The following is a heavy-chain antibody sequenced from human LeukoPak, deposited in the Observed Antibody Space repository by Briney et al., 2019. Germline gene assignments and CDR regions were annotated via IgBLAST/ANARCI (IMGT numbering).Heavy chain of an antibody. CDR2: ITASGST. V-gene: IGHV4-4*07. CDR3: ARDRGSPTLHYFDY. Sequence: TSETLSLTCTVSGVSISGYYWSWIRQPAGKGLEWLGRITASGSTNYNPSLKSRVTMSVDTSNNQFSLELSSVTAADTAVYYCARDRGSPTLHYFDYWGQGALVAVSS. CDR1: GVSISGYY. D-gene: IGHD2-21*02. J-gene: IGHJ4*02.